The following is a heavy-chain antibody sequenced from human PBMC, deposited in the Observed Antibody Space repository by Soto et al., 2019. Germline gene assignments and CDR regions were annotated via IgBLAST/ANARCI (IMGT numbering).Heavy chain of an antibody. Sequence: PSETLSLTCTVSGGSIGSTNNYWGWIRQPPGKGLEWIGSIFYSGNTFGNTYYNPSLKSRVTISVDTSKNQFSLQLTSAAAADTAFYSCSRRIREDLCSPNSCYVTYWGQEPLFTVPS. CDR3: SRRIREDLCSPNSCYVTY. J-gene: IGHJ4*02. V-gene: IGHV4-39*01. CDR2: IFYSGNTFGNT. CDR1: GGSIGSTNNY. D-gene: IGHD2-2*01.